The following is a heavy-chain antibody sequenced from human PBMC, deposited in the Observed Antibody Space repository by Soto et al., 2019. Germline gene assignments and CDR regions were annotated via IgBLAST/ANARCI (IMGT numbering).Heavy chain of an antibody. V-gene: IGHV1-3*01. CDR1: GYTFTSYA. Sequence: QVQLVQSGAEVKKPGASVKVSCKASGYTFTSYAMQWVRQAPGQRLEWMGWINAGNGNTKYSQKFQGRVTITRDTSASTAYMELSSLRSEDTAVYYCARNFQRYCSGTSCYSSFDYWGQGTLVTVSS. CDR3: ARNFQRYCSGTSCYSSFDY. D-gene: IGHD2-2*01. J-gene: IGHJ4*02. CDR2: INAGNGNT.